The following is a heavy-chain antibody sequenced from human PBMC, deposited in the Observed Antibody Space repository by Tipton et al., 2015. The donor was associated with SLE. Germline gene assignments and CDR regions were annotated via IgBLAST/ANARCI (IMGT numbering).Heavy chain of an antibody. V-gene: IGHV3-23*01. CDR1: GFTFSSYA. J-gene: IGHJ6*02. CDR3: GKGLNFDFWSGFGMDD. D-gene: IGHD3-3*01. Sequence: SLRLSCAASGFTFSSYAMSWVRQVPGKGLEWVSAIRGSGSGTYYADSLKGRFTISRDDSKNTLYLQMSSLRAEDTAIYYCGKGLNFDFWSGFGMDDRGQVTTVTVS. CDR2: IRGSGSGT.